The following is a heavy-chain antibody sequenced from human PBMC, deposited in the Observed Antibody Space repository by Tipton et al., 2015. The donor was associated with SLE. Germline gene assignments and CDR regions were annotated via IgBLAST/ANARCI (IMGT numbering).Heavy chain of an antibody. CDR1: GFTVGDSY. J-gene: IGHJ4*02. D-gene: IGHD7-27*01. CDR3: ARHHWGDF. Sequence: GSLRLSCAASGFTVGDSYMSWVRQAPGKGLEWVSLIYVDGATNYADSVKGRFTISRDNSKNTLYLQMNSLRPEDTAVYYCARHHWGDFWGQGTLVTVSS. CDR2: IYVDGAT. V-gene: IGHV3-66*04.